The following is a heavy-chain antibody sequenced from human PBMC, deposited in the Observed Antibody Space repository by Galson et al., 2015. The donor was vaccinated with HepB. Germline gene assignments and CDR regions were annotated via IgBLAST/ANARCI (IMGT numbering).Heavy chain of an antibody. Sequence: ETLSLTCTVSGGSLNSYYWSWIRQPPGKGLEWIGYYFQGGYSDYNPSLKSRVTISIDTSKSQFSLKLTSVTTADTALYYCASSIAAGPWFYGMDVWGQGTAVTVSS. CDR2: YFQGGYS. D-gene: IGHD6-25*01. CDR1: GGSLNSYY. J-gene: IGHJ6*02. V-gene: IGHV4-59*01. CDR3: ASSIAAGPWFYGMDV.